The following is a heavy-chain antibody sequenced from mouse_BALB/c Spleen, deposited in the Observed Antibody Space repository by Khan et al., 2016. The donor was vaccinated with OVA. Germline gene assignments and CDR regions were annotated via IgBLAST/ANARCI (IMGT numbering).Heavy chain of an antibody. CDR1: GYTFTDFT. J-gene: IGHJ3*01. Sequence: QVQLKESGAELVRPGVSVKISCKGSGYTFTDFTVHWVKQSHVKSLEWIGVISSYYGNATYNQNFKDKATLTVDKSSSTAYMELARLTSEASAIFFCGRGGGGDRFAYWGQGTLVTVSA. V-gene: IGHV1S137*01. CDR2: ISSYYGNA. CDR3: GRGGGGDRFAY.